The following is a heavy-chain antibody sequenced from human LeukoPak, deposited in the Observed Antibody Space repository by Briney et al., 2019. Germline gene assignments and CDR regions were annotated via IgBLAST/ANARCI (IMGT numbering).Heavy chain of an antibody. Sequence: TLSLTRTVSGGSISSYYWSWICQPPGKGLEWIGYIYYSGSTYYNPSLKSRVTISVDTSKNQFSLKLSSVTAADTAVYYCARVAPRLGTGAFDIWGQGTMVTVSS. J-gene: IGHJ3*02. D-gene: IGHD7-27*01. V-gene: IGHV4-30-4*08. CDR3: ARVAPRLGTGAFDI. CDR1: GGSISSYY. CDR2: IYYSGST.